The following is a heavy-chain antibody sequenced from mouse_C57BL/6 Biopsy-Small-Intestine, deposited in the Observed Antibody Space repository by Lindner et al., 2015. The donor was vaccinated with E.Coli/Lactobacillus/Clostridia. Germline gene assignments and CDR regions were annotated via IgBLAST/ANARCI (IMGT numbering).Heavy chain of an antibody. Sequence: VQLQESGPELVKPGASVKISCKAFGYAFSSSWMNWVSQRPGKGLEWIGRTYPGDGDTKYNGKFMGKATLTADKSSSTAYMQLSSLTSEDSAVYFCARRRDYYAMDYWGQGTSVTVSS. CDR3: ARRRDYYAMDY. V-gene: IGHV1-82*01. CDR1: GYAFSSSW. J-gene: IGHJ4*01. CDR2: TYPGDGDT.